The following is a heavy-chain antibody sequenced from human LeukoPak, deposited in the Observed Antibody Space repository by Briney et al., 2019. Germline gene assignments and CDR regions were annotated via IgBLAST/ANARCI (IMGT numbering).Heavy chain of an antibody. V-gene: IGHV1-18*01. J-gene: IGHJ4*02. D-gene: IGHD3-10*01. CDR2: ISAYNGNT. CDR1: GYTFTSYG. Sequence: GASVKVSCKASGYTFTSYGISWVRQAPGQGLEWMGWISAYNGNTNYALKLQDRVTMTTDTSTSTAYMELRSLRSDDTAVYYCARVSLVRGVIPSAVDYWGQGTLVTVSS. CDR3: ARVSLVRGVIPSAVDY.